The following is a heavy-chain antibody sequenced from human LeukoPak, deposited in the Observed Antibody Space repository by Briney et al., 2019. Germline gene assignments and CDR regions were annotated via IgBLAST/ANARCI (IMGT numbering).Heavy chain of an antibody. J-gene: IGHJ4*02. CDR3: ARHLFRQWLIFDY. CDR1: GFTFSDYF. CDR2: ISSSDGTI. Sequence: GGSLRLSCAASGFTFSDYFMTWIRQAPGKGLEWVSYISSSDGTIYYADSVKGRFTISRDNAKNSLYLQMNSLRAEDSAVYYCARHLFRQWLIFDYWGQGILVTVSS. D-gene: IGHD6-19*01. V-gene: IGHV3-11*01.